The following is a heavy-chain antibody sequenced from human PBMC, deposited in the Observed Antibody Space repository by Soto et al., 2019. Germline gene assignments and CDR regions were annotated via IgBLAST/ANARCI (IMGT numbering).Heavy chain of an antibody. V-gene: IGHV4-4*07. J-gene: IGHJ4*02. CDR1: GCSISSYY. Sequence: ETLSLTWTFSGCSISSYYLSLILQPAGKGLEWIGRIYTSGSTNYNPSLKSRVTMSVDTSKNQFSLKLSSVTAADTAVYYCASYRTDDYDILNGYSEYYFDYWGQGTLVTVSS. CDR3: ASYRTDDYDILNGYSEYYFDY. CDR2: IYTSGST. D-gene: IGHD3-9*01.